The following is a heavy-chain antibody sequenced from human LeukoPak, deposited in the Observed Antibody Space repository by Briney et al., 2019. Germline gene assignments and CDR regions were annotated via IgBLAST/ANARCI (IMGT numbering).Heavy chain of an antibody. CDR3: GHRGPNCTPDY. CDR1: GFSLSTSGLG. CDR2: IYWDDDK. J-gene: IGHJ4*02. V-gene: IGHV2-5*02. D-gene: IGHD2-8*01. Sequence: SGPTLVKPTQTLTLTCTFSGFSLSTSGLGVGWIRQPPGKALEWLALIYWDDDKRYSPSLKSRLTITKDTSKNQVVLTMTNMDPVDTATYFCGHRGPNCTPDYWGQGTLVTVSS.